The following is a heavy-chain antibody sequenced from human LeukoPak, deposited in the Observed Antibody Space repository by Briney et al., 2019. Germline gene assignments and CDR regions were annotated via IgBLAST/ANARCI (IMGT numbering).Heavy chain of an antibody. CDR3: ARDVSYPTTKGFDY. CDR1: GGTFSSYA. D-gene: IGHD1-26*01. Sequence: SVKVSCKASGGTFSSYAISWVRQAPGQGLEWMGRIIPIFGTANYAQKFQGRVTMTTDTSTSTAYMELRSLRSDDTAVYYCARDVSYPTTKGFDYWGQGTLVTVSS. V-gene: IGHV1-69*05. J-gene: IGHJ4*02. CDR2: IIPIFGTA.